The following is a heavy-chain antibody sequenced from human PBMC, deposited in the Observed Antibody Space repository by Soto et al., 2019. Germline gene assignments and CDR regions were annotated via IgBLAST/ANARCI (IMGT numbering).Heavy chain of an antibody. V-gene: IGHV1-24*01. Sequence: SVKVSCKVSGYTLTDLSMHWVRQAPGKGIEWMGGFDPEDGETIYAQKFQGRVTMTEDTSTDTAYMELSSLRSEDTAVYYCATVVYDSSGYFDYWGQGTLVTVSS. J-gene: IGHJ4*02. CDR3: ATVVYDSSGYFDY. CDR2: FDPEDGET. D-gene: IGHD3-22*01. CDR1: GYTLTDLS.